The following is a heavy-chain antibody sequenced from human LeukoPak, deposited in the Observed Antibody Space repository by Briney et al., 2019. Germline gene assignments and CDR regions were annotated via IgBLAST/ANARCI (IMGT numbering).Heavy chain of an antibody. CDR3: ARDLRNDILTGSFDY. CDR2: ISSSSSYI. CDR1: GFTFSSYS. V-gene: IGHV3-21*01. Sequence: GGSLRLSCAASGFTFSSYSMNWVRQAPGKGLVWVSSISSSSSYIYYADSVKGRFTISRDNAKNSLYLQMNSLRAEDTAVYYCARDLRNDILTGSFDYWGQGTLVTVSS. J-gene: IGHJ4*02. D-gene: IGHD3-9*01.